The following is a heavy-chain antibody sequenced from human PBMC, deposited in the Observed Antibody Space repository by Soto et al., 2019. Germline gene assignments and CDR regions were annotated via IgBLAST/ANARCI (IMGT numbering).Heavy chain of an antibody. J-gene: IGHJ4*02. CDR1: GGCIGSDSYY. CDR3: ARLRKLLAVASIDN. Sequence: SETLSLTCTVSGGCIGSDSYYWGWIRRPPGKGLEWIGSLYYSGSTYYNPSLKSRVTISVDASKIQFSLKLSSVTAADTAVYYCARLRKLLAVASIDNWGQGTLVTVSS. D-gene: IGHD6-19*01. V-gene: IGHV4-39*01. CDR2: LYYSGST.